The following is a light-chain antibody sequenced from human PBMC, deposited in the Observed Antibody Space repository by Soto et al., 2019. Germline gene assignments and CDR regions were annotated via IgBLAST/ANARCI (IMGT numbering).Light chain of an antibody. CDR2: DDN. Sequence: AVLTQPPVVSGGRGQMVTISCTGSSSNIGAGYDLHWYQQLPGTALKLLIYDDNNRPSGVPDRFSGSKSGTSASLAITGLQAEDEADYYSQSYDSSLTGYVFGFGTKVTV. J-gene: IGLJ1*01. CDR1: SSNIGAGYD. CDR3: QSYDSSLTGYV. V-gene: IGLV1-40*01.